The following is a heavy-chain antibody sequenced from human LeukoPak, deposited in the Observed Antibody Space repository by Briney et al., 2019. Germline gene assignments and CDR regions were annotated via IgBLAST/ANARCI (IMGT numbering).Heavy chain of an antibody. CDR2: MSYDESNK. CDR3: ARGFSGGAVVAGPPNS. D-gene: IGHD6-19*01. J-gene: IGHJ4*02. CDR1: GFIFNNYA. Sequence: LSGGSLRLSCAASGFIFNNYAMHWVRQAPGKGLEWLAVMSYDESNKYYADSVKGRFTISRDNSKNALYLQMNILRAEDTAVYFCARGFSGGAVVAGPPNSWGQGTLVTVSS. V-gene: IGHV3-30-3*01.